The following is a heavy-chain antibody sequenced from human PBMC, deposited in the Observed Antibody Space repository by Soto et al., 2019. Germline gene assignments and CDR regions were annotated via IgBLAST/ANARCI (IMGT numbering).Heavy chain of an antibody. CDR1: GGSFSGYS. Sequence: SETLSLTCAVYGGSFSGYSWSWILQPPGKGLEWIGYIYHSGSTYYNPSLKSRVTISVDRSKNQFSLKLSSVTAADTAVYYCARGPPHTYWGQGTLVTVS. CDR2: IYHSGST. J-gene: IGHJ4*02. CDR3: ARGPPHTY. V-gene: IGHV4-30-2*01.